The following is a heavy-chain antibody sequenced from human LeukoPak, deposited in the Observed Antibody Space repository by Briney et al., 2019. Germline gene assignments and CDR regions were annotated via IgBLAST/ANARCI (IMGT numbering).Heavy chain of an antibody. V-gene: IGHV1-2*02. CDR3: ARDHDYGPDY. Sequence: ASVKVSCKTSVFTFSHHYMHWRRQPPGHGLEGMGWIKPDSVATNYAQKFQGRFTMSRDMSISTVYMELTSLTSDDTAMYWCARDHDYGPDYWGQGNLVTVSA. D-gene: IGHD4/OR15-4a*01. CDR2: IKPDSVAT. J-gene: IGHJ4*02. CDR1: VFTFSHHY.